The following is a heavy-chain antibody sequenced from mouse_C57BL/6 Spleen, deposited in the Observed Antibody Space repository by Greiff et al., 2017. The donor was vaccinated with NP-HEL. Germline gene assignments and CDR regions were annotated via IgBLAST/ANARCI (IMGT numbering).Heavy chain of an antibody. CDR2: IYPRSGNT. J-gene: IGHJ4*01. CDR1: GYTFTSYG. Sequence: QVQLQQSGSELARPGASVKLSCKASGYTFTSYGISWVKQRTGQGLQWIGEIYPRSGNTYYNEKFKGKATLTADKSSSTAYMELRSLTSEDSAVYFCALYYYGSGYVSSFMDYWGQETSLTVSS. CDR3: ALYYYGSGYVSSFMDY. V-gene: IGHV1-81*01. D-gene: IGHD1-1*01.